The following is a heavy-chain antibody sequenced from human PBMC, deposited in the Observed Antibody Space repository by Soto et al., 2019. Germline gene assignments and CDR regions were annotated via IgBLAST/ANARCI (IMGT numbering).Heavy chain of an antibody. CDR3: ARESFTRITMVRGVSY. CDR2: INHSGST. D-gene: IGHD3-10*01. J-gene: IGHJ4*02. CDR1: GGSFSGYY. V-gene: IGHV4-34*01. Sequence: PSETLSLTCAVYGGSFSGYYWSWIRQPPGKGLEWIGEINHSGSTNYNPSLKSRVTISVDTSKNQFSLKLSSVTAADTAVYYCARESFTRITMVRGVSYWGQGTLVTVSS.